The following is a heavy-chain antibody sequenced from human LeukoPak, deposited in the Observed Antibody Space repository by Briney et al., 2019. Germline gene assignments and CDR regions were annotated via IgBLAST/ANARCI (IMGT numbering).Heavy chain of an antibody. V-gene: IGHV3-23*01. Sequence: PGGSLRLSCAASGFTFSSYAMSWVRQAPGKGLEWVSAISGSGGSTYYADSVKGRFTISRDNSKNTLYLQMNSLRAEDTAVYYCAKDLGFVPLRMSFDPWGQGTLVTVSS. D-gene: IGHD2-8*01. CDR1: GFTFSSYA. J-gene: IGHJ5*02. CDR2: ISGSGGST. CDR3: AKDLGFVPLRMSFDP.